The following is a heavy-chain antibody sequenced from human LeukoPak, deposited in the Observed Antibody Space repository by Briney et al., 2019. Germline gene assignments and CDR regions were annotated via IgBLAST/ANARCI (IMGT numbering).Heavy chain of an antibody. J-gene: IGHJ6*03. CDR3: ARGPGGRSGYYPLEDYYYYHYMDV. D-gene: IGHD3-22*01. CDR1: GYTFTSYG. CDR2: IRAYNGNT. V-gene: IGHV1-18*01. Sequence: ASVKVSCKASGYTFTSYGINWVRQAPGQGLEWMGWIRAYNGNTNYAQKLQGGVTMTTDTSTSTAYMELRSLRSDDTAVYYCARGPGGRSGYYPLEDYYYYHYMDVWGKGTTVTVSS.